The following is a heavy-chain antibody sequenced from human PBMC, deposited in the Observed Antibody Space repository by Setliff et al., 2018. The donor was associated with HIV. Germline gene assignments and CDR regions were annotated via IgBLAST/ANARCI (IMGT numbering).Heavy chain of an antibody. CDR2: INSDGSST. CDR1: GFTFSSYW. J-gene: IGHJ4*02. V-gene: IGHV3-74*01. Sequence: PGGSLRLSCAASGFTFSSYWMHWVRQAPGKGLVWVSRINSDGSSTTYADSVKGRFTISRDNAKNTLYMQMHSLRPEDTAVYYCGRGVGAAAGTVPEWGQGTLVTVSS. CDR3: GRGVGAAAGTVPE. D-gene: IGHD6-13*01.